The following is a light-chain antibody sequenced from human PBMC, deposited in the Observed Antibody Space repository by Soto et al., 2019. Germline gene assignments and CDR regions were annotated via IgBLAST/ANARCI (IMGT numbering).Light chain of an antibody. Sequence: QAVVTQEPSFSVSPGGTVTLTFGLSSGSVSTSYYPSWYQQTPGQAPRTLIYSTNTRSSGVPDRFSGSILGNKAALTITGAQADDESDYYCVLYMGSGPWVFGGGTKLTVL. CDR3: VLYMGSGPWV. V-gene: IGLV8-61*01. CDR1: SGSVSTSYY. J-gene: IGLJ3*02. CDR2: STN.